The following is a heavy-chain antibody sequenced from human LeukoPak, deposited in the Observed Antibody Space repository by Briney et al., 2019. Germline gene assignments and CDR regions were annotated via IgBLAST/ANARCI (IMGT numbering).Heavy chain of an antibody. CDR1: GYSFTSYW. J-gene: IGHJ5*02. CDR3: ARLSNMVRGVMRRFDP. D-gene: IGHD3-10*01. V-gene: IGHV5-51*01. CDR2: IYPGDSDT. Sequence: GESLKISCKGSGYSFTSYWIGWVRQIPGKGLEWMGIIYPGDSDTRYSPSFQGQVTISADKSISTAYLQWSSLKASDTAMYYCARLSNMVRGVMRRFDPWGQGTLVTVSS.